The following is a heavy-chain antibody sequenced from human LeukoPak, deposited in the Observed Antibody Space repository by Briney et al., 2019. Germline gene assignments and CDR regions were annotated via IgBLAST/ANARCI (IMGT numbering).Heavy chain of an antibody. Sequence: GRSLRLSCAASGFTFDDYTMHWVRQAPGKGLEWVSGISWNSGSIGYADSVKGRFTISRDNAKNSLYLQMNCLRAEDTALYYCAKAPSYNWNDVPWFDPWGQGTLVTVSS. CDR1: GFTFDDYT. J-gene: IGHJ5*02. D-gene: IGHD1-1*01. V-gene: IGHV3-9*01. CDR3: AKAPSYNWNDVPWFDP. CDR2: ISWNSGSI.